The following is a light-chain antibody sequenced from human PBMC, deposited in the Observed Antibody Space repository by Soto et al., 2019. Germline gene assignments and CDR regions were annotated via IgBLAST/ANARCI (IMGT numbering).Light chain of an antibody. Sequence: EIVLTQSPGTLSLSPGERATLSCRTSQSVSSNYLAWYQQKPGQAPRLLIYGASTRATGIPARFRGSGSGTEFTLTINGLQPDDFATYYCQQYNTYSWTFGQGTKVDIK. V-gene: IGKV3-20*01. CDR2: GAS. CDR3: QQYNTYSWT. CDR1: QSVSSNY. J-gene: IGKJ1*01.